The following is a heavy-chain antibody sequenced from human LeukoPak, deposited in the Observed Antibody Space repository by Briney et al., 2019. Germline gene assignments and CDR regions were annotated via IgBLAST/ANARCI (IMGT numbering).Heavy chain of an antibody. J-gene: IGHJ4*02. CDR3: ARSEEFGGYFDY. CDR1: GGSISSYY. V-gene: IGHV4-59*01. D-gene: IGHD3-16*01. Sequence: SETLSLTCTFSGGSISSYYWSWIRQPPGKGLEWIGYIYYSGSTNYNPSLKSRVTISVDTSKNQFSLKLSSVTAADTAVYYCARSEEFGGYFDYWGQGTLVTVSS. CDR2: IYYSGST.